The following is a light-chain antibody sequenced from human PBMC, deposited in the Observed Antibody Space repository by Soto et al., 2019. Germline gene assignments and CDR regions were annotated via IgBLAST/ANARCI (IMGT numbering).Light chain of an antibody. CDR3: QQSYSTPRT. CDR1: QSISSY. V-gene: IGKV1-39*01. CDR2: AAS. J-gene: IGKJ1*01. Sequence: DIQMTQSPSSLSASVGDRVTITCRASQSISSYLNWYQQKPGKAPKLLIYAASSLQSGVPSRFRGSGSGKDFNLNISSLQPEDFATYYCQQSYSTPRTFGQGTKVDIK.